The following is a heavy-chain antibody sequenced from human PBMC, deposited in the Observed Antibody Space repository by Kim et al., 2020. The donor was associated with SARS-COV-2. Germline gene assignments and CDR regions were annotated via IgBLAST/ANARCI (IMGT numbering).Heavy chain of an antibody. CDR2: ISYDRSKT. Sequence: GGSLRLSCAASGFTFSTSGMDWVRQAPGRGLEWVAVISYDRSKTYYADSVKGRFTISRDNSQNTLYLQMDSLSGADTAVYYCVKDKSAWSPFNYGMDVWG. J-gene: IGHJ6*01. V-gene: IGHV3-30*18. CDR1: GFTFSTSG. CDR3: VKDKSAWSPFNYGMDV. D-gene: IGHD6-19*01.